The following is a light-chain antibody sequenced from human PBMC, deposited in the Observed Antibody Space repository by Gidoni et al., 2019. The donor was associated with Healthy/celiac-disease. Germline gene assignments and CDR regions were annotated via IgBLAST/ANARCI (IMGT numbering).Light chain of an antibody. CDR1: KLGDKY. CDR2: QDS. CDR3: QAWDVSTDGVV. V-gene: IGLV3-1*01. J-gene: IGLJ2*01. Sequence: SYELTQPPSVSVSPGPTASITCAGDKLGDKYACWYQQKPGQSPVLVIYQDSKRPSGIPERFSGSNSGNTATLTISGTQAMDEADYYCQAWDVSTDGVVFGGGTKLTVL.